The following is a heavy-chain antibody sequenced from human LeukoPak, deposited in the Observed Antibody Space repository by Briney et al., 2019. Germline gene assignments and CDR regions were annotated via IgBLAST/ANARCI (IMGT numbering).Heavy chain of an antibody. V-gene: IGHV4-38-2*02. CDR1: GYSISSGYY. D-gene: IGHD3-22*01. CDR3: AREMFQYYDSSGTLRD. J-gene: IGHJ4*02. CDR2: IYHSGST. Sequence: PSETLSLTCAVSGYSISSGYYWGWIRQPPGKGLEWIGSIYHSGSTYYNPSLKSRVTMSVDTSKNQFSLKLSSVTAADTAVYYCAREMFQYYDSSGTLRDWGQGTLVTVSS.